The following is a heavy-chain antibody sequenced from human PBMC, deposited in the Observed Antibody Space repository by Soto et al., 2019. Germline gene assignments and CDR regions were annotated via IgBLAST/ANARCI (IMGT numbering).Heavy chain of an antibody. Sequence: QVQLQESGPGLVNPSETLSLSCTVSGGSISSVSYYWSWIRQPPGKGLEWIAFIDNSGTTRYNPSLKSRVSISTDTSKNQLSLNLSSVTAADTAVYYCARGQDPYKTGYWGQGSLVTVSS. D-gene: IGHD1-1*01. CDR2: IDNSGTT. CDR3: ARGQDPYKTGY. V-gene: IGHV4-61*01. J-gene: IGHJ4*02. CDR1: GGSISSVSYY.